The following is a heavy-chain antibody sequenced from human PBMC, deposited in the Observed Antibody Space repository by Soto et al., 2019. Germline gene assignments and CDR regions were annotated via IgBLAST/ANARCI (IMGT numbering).Heavy chain of an antibody. CDR3: TAAEYCSSTSCYFFDY. V-gene: IGHV3-15*01. CDR2: IKSKTDGGTT. Sequence: GGSLRLSCAASGFTFSNAWMSWVRQAPGKGLEWVGRIKSKTDGGTTDYAAPVKGRFTISRDDSKNTLYLQMNSLKTEDTAVYYCTAAEYCSSTSCYFFDYWGQGTLVTVSS. J-gene: IGHJ4*02. D-gene: IGHD2-2*01. CDR1: GFTFSNAW.